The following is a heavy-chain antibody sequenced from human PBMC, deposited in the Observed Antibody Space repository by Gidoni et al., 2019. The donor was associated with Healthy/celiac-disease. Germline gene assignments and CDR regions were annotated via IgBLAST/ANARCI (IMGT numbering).Heavy chain of an antibody. CDR3: ARVGIGSGWYKPSVDY. Sequence: EVQLVESGGGLVKPGGSLRLSCAASGFTFSSYSMNWVRQAPGKGLEWVSSISSSSSYIYYADSVKGRFTISRDNAKNSLYLQMNSLRAEDTAVYYCARVGIGSGWYKPSVDYWGQGTLVTVSS. CDR1: GFTFSSYS. J-gene: IGHJ4*02. V-gene: IGHV3-21*01. CDR2: ISSSSSYI. D-gene: IGHD6-19*01.